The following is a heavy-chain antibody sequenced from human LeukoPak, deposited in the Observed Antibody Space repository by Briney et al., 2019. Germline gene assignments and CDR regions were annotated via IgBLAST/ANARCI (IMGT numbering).Heavy chain of an antibody. Sequence: GGSLRLSCAASGFTFSDYYMSWIRQAPGKGLEWVSYISSSSSYTNYADSVKGRFTISRDNAKNSLYLQMNSLRAEDTAMYYCARNRDGYLPFDYWGQGTLVTVSS. CDR1: GFTFSDYY. CDR2: ISSSSSYT. CDR3: ARNRDGYLPFDY. J-gene: IGHJ4*02. D-gene: IGHD5-24*01. V-gene: IGHV3-11*06.